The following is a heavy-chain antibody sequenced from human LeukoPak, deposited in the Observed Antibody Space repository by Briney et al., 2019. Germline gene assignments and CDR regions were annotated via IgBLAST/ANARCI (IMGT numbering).Heavy chain of an antibody. CDR2: IYYSGNT. V-gene: IGHV4-59*01. CDR3: ARGQYYDSSGYPLVDV. CDR1: GGSLSSYY. Sequence: SETLSLTCSVSGGSLSSYYWSWVRQPPGKGLEWIGQIYYSGNTNYNPSLKSRVTISVDTSKNQFSLKLSSVTAADTAVYYCARGQYYDSSGYPLVDVWGQGTLVTVSS. D-gene: IGHD3-22*01. J-gene: IGHJ4*02.